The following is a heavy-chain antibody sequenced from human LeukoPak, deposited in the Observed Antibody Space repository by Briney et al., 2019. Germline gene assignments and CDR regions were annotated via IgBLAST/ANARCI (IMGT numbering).Heavy chain of an antibody. Sequence: GGSLRLSCAASGFTFGSYAMHWVRQAPGKGLEWVALIWYDGTNKYYTDSVKGRFTISRDNSNNTLYLEMSSLRAEDTAVYYCARAHYNWNEPPFDHWGQGVLVTVSS. J-gene: IGHJ4*02. CDR2: IWYDGTNK. CDR1: GFTFGSYA. CDR3: ARAHYNWNEPPFDH. D-gene: IGHD1-20*01. V-gene: IGHV3-33*08.